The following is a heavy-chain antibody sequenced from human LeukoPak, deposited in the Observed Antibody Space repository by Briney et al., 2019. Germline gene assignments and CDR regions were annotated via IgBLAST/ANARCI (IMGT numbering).Heavy chain of an antibody. CDR3: AKAPRRTVTTMSFDY. CDR2: ISGSGGST. D-gene: IGHD4-17*01. Sequence: AGGSLRLSCAASGFTFSSYAMSWVRQAPGKGLEWVSAISGSGGSTYYADSVKGRLTISRDNSKNTLYLQMNSLRAEDTAVYYCAKAPRRTVTTMSFDYWGQGTLVTVSS. J-gene: IGHJ4*02. V-gene: IGHV3-23*01. CDR1: GFTFSSYA.